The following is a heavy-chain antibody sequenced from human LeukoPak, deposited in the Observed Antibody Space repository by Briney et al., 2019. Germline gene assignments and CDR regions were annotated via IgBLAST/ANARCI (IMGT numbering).Heavy chain of an antibody. D-gene: IGHD1-1*01. CDR1: GYTFTGYY. J-gene: IGHJ6*03. V-gene: IGHV1-2*02. Sequence: ASVKVSCKASGYTFTGYYMHWVRQASGQGLEWMGWINPNSGGTNYAQKFQGRVTMTRDTSISTAYMELSRLRSDDTAVYYCARTYGLERRGYYYYYMDVWGKGTTVTVSS. CDR3: ARTYGLERRGYYYYYMDV. CDR2: INPNSGGT.